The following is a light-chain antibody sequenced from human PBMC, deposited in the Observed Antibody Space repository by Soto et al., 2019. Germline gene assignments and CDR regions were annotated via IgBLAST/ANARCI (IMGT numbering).Light chain of an antibody. CDR2: DTS. Sequence: EIVLTQSPGTLSLSPGERATLSCRASQSVSSSYLDWYQQKPGQSPRLLIYDTSSRSNGLPDRFSGSGSGTAFTLAISRLEPEDVAVYYCQQCGSSRSFCQGTKVELK. J-gene: IGKJ1*01. CDR1: QSVSSSY. CDR3: QQCGSSRS. V-gene: IGKV3-20*01.